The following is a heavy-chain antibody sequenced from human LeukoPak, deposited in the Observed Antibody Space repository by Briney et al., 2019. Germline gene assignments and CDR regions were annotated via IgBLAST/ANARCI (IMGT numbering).Heavy chain of an antibody. CDR2: ISAHNGDT. D-gene: IGHD1-26*01. J-gene: IGHJ4*02. Sequence: ASVKVSCKASGYTFTSYGISWVRQAPGQGPEWIGWISAHNGDTNYAQKFQGRVSMTTDTSTSTGYMELRSLTSDDTAVYYCARDLKRTVGATTTSDYWGQGTLVTVSS. CDR1: GYTFTSYG. CDR3: ARDLKRTVGATTTSDY. V-gene: IGHV1-18*01.